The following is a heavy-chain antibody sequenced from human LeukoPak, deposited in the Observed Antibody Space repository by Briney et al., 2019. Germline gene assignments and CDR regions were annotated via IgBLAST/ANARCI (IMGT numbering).Heavy chain of an antibody. CDR2: ISYDGSNK. Sequence: GRSLRLSCAASGFTFSSYGMHWVRQAPGKGLEWVAVISYDGSNKYYADSVKGRFTISRDNSKNTLYLQMNSLRAEDTAVYYCAKDHSSGWLDWGQGTLVTVSS. D-gene: IGHD6-19*01. CDR3: AKDHSSGWLD. CDR1: GFTFSSYG. V-gene: IGHV3-30*18. J-gene: IGHJ4*02.